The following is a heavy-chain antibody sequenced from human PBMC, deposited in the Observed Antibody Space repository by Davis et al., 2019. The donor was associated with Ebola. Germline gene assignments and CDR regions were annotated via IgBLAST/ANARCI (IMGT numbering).Heavy chain of an antibody. D-gene: IGHD5-24*01. CDR3: ARGWAFDI. Sequence: LRLSCTVSGGSISSADDYWNWIRQPPGKGLEWIGYIYYSGTTYYNPSLKSRVTMSLDTSKNQFSPKLSSVTAADTAVYYCARGWAFDIWGQGTMVTVSS. CDR1: GGSISSADDY. J-gene: IGHJ3*02. V-gene: IGHV4-30-4*01. CDR2: IYYSGTT.